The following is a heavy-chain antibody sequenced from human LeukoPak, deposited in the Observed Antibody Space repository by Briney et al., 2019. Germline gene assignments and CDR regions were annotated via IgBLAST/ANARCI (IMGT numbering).Heavy chain of an antibody. CDR2: IKKDGSEK. Sequence: GGSLRLSCAASGFTFSSYWMSRGRQAPGKRLEWVANIKKDGSEKYYGDSFKGRLNTSRDNAKNSLYLQMNSLRAEDTAVYYCAKDGGVYSTPYYMDVWGKGTTVTVSS. J-gene: IGHJ6*03. CDR3: AKDGGVYSTPYYMDV. V-gene: IGHV3-7*01. CDR1: GFTFSSYW. D-gene: IGHD6-13*01.